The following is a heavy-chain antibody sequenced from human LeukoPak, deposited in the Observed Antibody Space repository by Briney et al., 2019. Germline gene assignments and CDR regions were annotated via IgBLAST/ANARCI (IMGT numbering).Heavy chain of an antibody. J-gene: IGHJ4*02. CDR3: ARGLRYSSSWYNFDY. V-gene: IGHV3-23*01. CDR1: GFSFSSYA. CDR2: ISGSGESA. D-gene: IGHD6-13*01. Sequence: PGGSLRLSCATSGFSFSSYAMTWVRQAPGKGLDWVAGISGSGESAVYAASVLGRFTISRDNAKNSLYLQMNSLRDEDTAVYYCARGLRYSSSWYNFDYWGQGTLVTVSS.